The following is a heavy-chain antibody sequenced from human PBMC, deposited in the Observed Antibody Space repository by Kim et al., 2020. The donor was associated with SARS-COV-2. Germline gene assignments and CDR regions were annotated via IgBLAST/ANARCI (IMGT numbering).Heavy chain of an antibody. J-gene: IGHJ6*02. Sequence: GGSLRLSCAASGFTFSSYSMNWVRQAPGKGLEWVSSISSSSSYIYYADSVKGRFTISRDNAKNSLYLQMNSLRAEDTAVYYCARGLRIAAAGTGYYYYGMDVWGQGTTVTVSS. CDR3: ARGLRIAAAGTGYYYYGMDV. CDR1: GFTFSSYS. D-gene: IGHD6-13*01. V-gene: IGHV3-21*01. CDR2: ISSSSSYI.